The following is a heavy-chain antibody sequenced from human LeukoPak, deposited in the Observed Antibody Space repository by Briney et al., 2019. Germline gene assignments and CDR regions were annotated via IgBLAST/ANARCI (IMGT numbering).Heavy chain of an antibody. CDR2: FDPEDGET. D-gene: IGHD5-24*01. V-gene: IGHV1-24*01. Sequence: ASVNVSCKVSGYTLTELPMHWVRQAPGKGLEWMGGFDPEDGETIYAQKFQGRVTMTEDTSTDTAYMELSSLRSEDTAVYYCATFGGRWLHHDYWGQGTLVTVSS. CDR1: GYTLTELP. CDR3: ATFGGRWLHHDY. J-gene: IGHJ4*02.